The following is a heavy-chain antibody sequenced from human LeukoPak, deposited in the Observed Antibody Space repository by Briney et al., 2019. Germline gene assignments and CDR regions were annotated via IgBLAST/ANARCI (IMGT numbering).Heavy chain of an antibody. D-gene: IGHD3-3*01. CDR2: IKQDGSEK. CDR3: ARANRITIFGVVISWFDY. Sequence: PGGSLRLSCAASGFTFSSYWMSWVRQAPGKGLEWVANIKQDGSEKYYVDSVKGRFTISRDNAKNSLYLQVNSLRAEDTAVYYCARANRITIFGVVISWFDYWGQGTLVTVSS. CDR1: GFTFSSYW. J-gene: IGHJ4*02. V-gene: IGHV3-7*01.